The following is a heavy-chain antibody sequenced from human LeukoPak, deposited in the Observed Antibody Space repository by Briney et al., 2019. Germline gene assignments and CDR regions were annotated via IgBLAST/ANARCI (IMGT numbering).Heavy chain of an antibody. V-gene: IGHV3-7*01. CDR3: ATYSTRNAREFQS. J-gene: IGHJ1*01. D-gene: IGHD2/OR15-2a*01. Sequence: GSLRLSCEASGFTFSDSWMTWVRQTPGKGLEWVANIKTDGSEKYYVDSVKGRFTISRDNAKNSLYLQMNSLRAEDTAMYYCATYSTRNAREFQSWGQGTLVTVSS. CDR1: GFTFSDSW. CDR2: IKTDGSEK.